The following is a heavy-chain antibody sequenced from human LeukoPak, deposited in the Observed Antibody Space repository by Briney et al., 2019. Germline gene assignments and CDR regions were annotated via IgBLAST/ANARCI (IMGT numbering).Heavy chain of an antibody. J-gene: IGHJ4*02. Sequence: SETLSLTCAVYGGSFSGYYWSWIRQPPGKGLEWIGEINHSGSTNYNPSLKSRVTISVDTSKNQFSLKLSSVTAADTAVYYCARLIWFGELYRGYFDYWGQGTLVTVSS. CDR2: INHSGST. D-gene: IGHD3-10*01. CDR1: GGSFSGYY. CDR3: ARLIWFGELYRGYFDY. V-gene: IGHV4-34*01.